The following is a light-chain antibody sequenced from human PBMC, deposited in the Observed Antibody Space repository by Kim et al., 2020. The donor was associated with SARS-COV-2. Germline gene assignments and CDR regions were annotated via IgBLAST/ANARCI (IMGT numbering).Light chain of an antibody. J-gene: IGLJ2*01. CDR3: CSYAGSYTLV. V-gene: IGLV2-11*01. CDR1: SGNVGGYNC. Sequence: GQYVTISCSGTSGNVGGYNCVSCYQQHPGRAPKLMIYDVSKRPSGVPDRFSGSKSGNTASLTISELQAEDEADYYCCSYAGSYTLVFGGGTQLTVL. CDR2: DVS.